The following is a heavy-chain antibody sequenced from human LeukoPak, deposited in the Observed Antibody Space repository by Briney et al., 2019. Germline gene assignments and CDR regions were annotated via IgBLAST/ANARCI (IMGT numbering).Heavy chain of an antibody. CDR2: IYYSGST. CDR3: ARMGDGYNSFDY. V-gene: IGHV4-59*11. J-gene: IGHJ4*02. D-gene: IGHD5-24*01. CDR1: GGSISSHY. Sequence: SETLSLTCTVSGGSISSHYWSWIRQPPGKGLEWIGYIYYSGSTNYNPSLKSRVTISVDTSKNQFSLKLSSVTAADTAVYYCARMGDGYNSFDYWGRGTLVTVSS.